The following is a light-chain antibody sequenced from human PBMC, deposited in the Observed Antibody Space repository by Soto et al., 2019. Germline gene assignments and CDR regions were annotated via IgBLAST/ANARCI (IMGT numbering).Light chain of an antibody. Sequence: AIRMTQSPSSLSASTGDRVTITCRASQGISSYLAWYQQKPGKAPKLLIYAASTLQSGVPSRFSGSGSGTDFTLTISCLQSEDFATYYCQQYYSYHRGVFTFGPGTKVDIK. CDR3: QQYYSYHRGVFT. CDR1: QGISSY. V-gene: IGKV1-8*01. J-gene: IGKJ3*01. CDR2: AAS.